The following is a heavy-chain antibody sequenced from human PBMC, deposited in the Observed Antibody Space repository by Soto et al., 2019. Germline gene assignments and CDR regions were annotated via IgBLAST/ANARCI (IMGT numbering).Heavy chain of an antibody. V-gene: IGHV3-15*01. CDR2: IKSKTDGGTT. D-gene: IGHD3-10*01. Sequence: GGSLRLSCAASGFTFSNAWMSWVRQAPGKGLEWVGRIKSKTDGGTTDYAAPVKGRFTISRDDSKNTLYLQMNSLKTEDTAVYYCTTLVHPMVRGARVNYYYYYMDVWGKGTTVTVSS. J-gene: IGHJ6*03. CDR1: GFTFSNAW. CDR3: TTLVHPMVRGARVNYYYYYMDV.